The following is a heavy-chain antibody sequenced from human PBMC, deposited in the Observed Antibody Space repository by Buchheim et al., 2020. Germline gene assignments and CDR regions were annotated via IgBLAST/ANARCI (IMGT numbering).Heavy chain of an antibody. CDR3: VGGLLRSLEWLFVP. V-gene: IGHV3-30*03. Sequence: QVQLVESGGGVVQPGRSLRLSCAASGFTFSNHGMYWVRQAPGKGLQWVALISFDGTNTSYADSLMGRFTVSRDNYKNKLYLQMNSLRLEDTAVYYCVGGLLRSLEWLFVPWGQGT. D-gene: IGHD3-3*01. J-gene: IGHJ5*02. CDR1: GFTFSNHG. CDR2: ISFDGTNT.